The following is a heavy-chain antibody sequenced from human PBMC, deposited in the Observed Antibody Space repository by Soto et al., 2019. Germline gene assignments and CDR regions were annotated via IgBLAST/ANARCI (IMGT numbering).Heavy chain of an antibody. CDR1: GFTFGDYA. V-gene: IGHV3-49*03. CDR3: TRGNILTGPYGMDV. D-gene: IGHD3-9*01. Sequence: GGSLRLSCTASGFTFGDYAMSWFRQAPGKGLEWVGFIRSKAYGGTTEYAASVKGRFTISRDDSKSISYLQMNSLKTEDTAVYYCTRGNILTGPYGMDVWGQGTTVTVSS. CDR2: IRSKAYGGTT. J-gene: IGHJ6*02.